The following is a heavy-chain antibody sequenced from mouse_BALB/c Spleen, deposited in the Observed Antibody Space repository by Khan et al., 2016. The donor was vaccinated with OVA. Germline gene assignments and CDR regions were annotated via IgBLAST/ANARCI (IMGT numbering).Heavy chain of an antibody. J-gene: IGHJ4*01. D-gene: IGHD2-4*01. CDR1: GYSITSDYA. CDR3: ARDDSRYHYAMDY. CDR2: ISYSGGT. Sequence: EVQLQESGPGLVKPSQSLSLTCTVTGYSITSDYAWNWIRQFPGNKLEWMGYISYSGGTNYNPSLKSRISITRDTSKNQFFLQLNSVTTEDTATYYCARDDSRYHYAMDYWGQGTSVTVSS. V-gene: IGHV3-2*02.